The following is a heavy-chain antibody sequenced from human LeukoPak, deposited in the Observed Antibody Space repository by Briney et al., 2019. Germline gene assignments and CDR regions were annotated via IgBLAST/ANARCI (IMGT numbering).Heavy chain of an antibody. CDR2: IYYSGST. V-gene: IGHV4-39*01. CDR1: GGSISSSSYY. J-gene: IGHJ4*02. D-gene: IGHD3-10*01. CDR3: ASVSSGWFGEY. Sequence: SETLSLTCTVSGGSISSSSYYWGWIRQPPGKGLEWIGSIYYSGSTYYNPSLKSRVTISVDTSKNQFSLKLSSVTAADTAVYYCASVSSGWFGEYWGQGTLVTVSS.